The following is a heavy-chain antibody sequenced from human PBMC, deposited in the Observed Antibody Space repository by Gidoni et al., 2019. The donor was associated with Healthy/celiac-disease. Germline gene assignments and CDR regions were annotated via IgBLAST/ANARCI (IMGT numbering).Heavy chain of an antibody. CDR2: IRYDGSNK. Sequence: QVQLVESGGGVVQPGGSLRLSCAASGLTFSSYGMHWVRQAPGKGLEWVAFIRYDGSNKYYADSVKGRFTISRDNSKNTLYLQMNSLRAEDTAVYYCAKDRYSSSWYLDYWGQGTLVTVSS. V-gene: IGHV3-30*02. J-gene: IGHJ4*02. CDR3: AKDRYSSSWYLDY. D-gene: IGHD6-13*01. CDR1: GLTFSSYG.